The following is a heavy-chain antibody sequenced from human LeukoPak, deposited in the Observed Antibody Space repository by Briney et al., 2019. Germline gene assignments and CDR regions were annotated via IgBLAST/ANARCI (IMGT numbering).Heavy chain of an antibody. Sequence: ASVKVSCKASGYTFTDYYMHWVRQAPGQGLEWMGWINPNSGGTNYAQKFQGRVTMTRDTSITTAYMELSRLRSDDTAVYYCASVNNNWNYVGFYWFDPWGQGTLVTVSS. V-gene: IGHV1-2*02. CDR1: GYTFTDYY. D-gene: IGHD1-7*01. J-gene: IGHJ5*02. CDR3: ASVNNNWNYVGFYWFDP. CDR2: INPNSGGT.